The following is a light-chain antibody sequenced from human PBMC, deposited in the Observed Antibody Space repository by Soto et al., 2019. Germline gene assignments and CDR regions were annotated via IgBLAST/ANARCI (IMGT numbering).Light chain of an antibody. CDR2: GAS. J-gene: IGKJ5*01. Sequence: ITQSPATLSVSPVEIATLSFRSSQSVSSNLAWYQQKPGQAPRLLIYGASTRATGIPARFSGSGSGTDFTLTISRLEPADFALYYCQHYGAAPITFGQGTRLEI. CDR1: QSVSSN. V-gene: IGKV3-15*01. CDR3: QHYGAAPIT.